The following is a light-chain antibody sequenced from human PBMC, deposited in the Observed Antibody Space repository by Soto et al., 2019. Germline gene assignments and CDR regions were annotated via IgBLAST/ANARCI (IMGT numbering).Light chain of an antibody. V-gene: IGKV1-5*03. CDR3: QDYNSWT. CDR2: KAS. J-gene: IGKJ1*01. Sequence: DIQMTQSPSTLSASVGDRVTITCLASQSISTWLSWYQQKPGKAPKVLIYKASNLQSGVSSRFSGSGSGTEFTLTISSLQPDDFATYYCQDYNSWTFGQGTKVEI. CDR1: QSISTW.